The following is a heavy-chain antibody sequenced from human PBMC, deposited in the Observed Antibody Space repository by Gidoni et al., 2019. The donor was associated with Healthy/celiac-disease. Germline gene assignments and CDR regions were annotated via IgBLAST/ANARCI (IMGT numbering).Heavy chain of an antibody. J-gene: IGHJ3*02. CDR2: ISSSSSTI. V-gene: IGHV3-48*02. CDR3: ARVRHPWIQLQRDAFDI. Sequence: EVQLVESGGGLVQPGGSLRLSCAASGFTFSRYSMNWVRQAPGKGLEWVSYISSSSSTIYYADSVKGRFTISRDNAKNSLYLQMNSLRDEDTAVYYCARVRHPWIQLQRDAFDIWGQGTMVTVSS. CDR1: GFTFSRYS. D-gene: IGHD5-18*01.